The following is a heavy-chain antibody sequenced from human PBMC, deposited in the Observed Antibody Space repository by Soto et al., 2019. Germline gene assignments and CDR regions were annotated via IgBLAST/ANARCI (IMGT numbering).Heavy chain of an antibody. CDR2: ISWNSGSI. CDR1: GFTFDDYA. CDR3: AKGSLVERGESAFDI. Sequence: GGSLRLSCAASGFTFDDYAMHWVRQAPGKGLEWVSGISWNSGSIGYADSVKGRFTISRDNAKNSLYLQMNSLRAEDTALYYCAKGSLVERGESAFDIWGQGTMVTVSS. J-gene: IGHJ3*02. D-gene: IGHD2-8*02. V-gene: IGHV3-9*01.